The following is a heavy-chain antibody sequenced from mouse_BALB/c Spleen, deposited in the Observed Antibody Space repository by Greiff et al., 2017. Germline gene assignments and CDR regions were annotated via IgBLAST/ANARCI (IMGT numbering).Heavy chain of an antibody. Sequence: QVQLQQPGAELVKPGASVTLSCTASGYTFTSYWMHWVQQRPGQGLEWIGEIDPSDSYTYYNQKFKGKATLTVDNSTSTAYMQLSSLTSEDSAVYYCARGAMDYWGQGTSVTVSS. CDR3: ARGAMDY. CDR2: IDPSDSYT. V-gene: IGHV1-69*02. J-gene: IGHJ4*01. CDR1: GYTFTSYW.